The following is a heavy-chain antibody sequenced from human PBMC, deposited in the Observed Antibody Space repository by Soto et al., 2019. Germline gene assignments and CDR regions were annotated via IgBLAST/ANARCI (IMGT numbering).Heavy chain of an antibody. D-gene: IGHD2-15*01. CDR3: ARAIGYCSGGSCPHTYYYMDV. CDR1: GYTITNYY. V-gene: IGHV1-2*04. J-gene: IGHJ6*02. Sequence: DSVKVSCKASGYTITNYYMHWVRQAPGEGLEWMGWINPNSGGTNYAQKFQGWVTMTRDTSISTAYMELSRLTSDDTAVYYCARAIGYCSGGSCPHTYYYMDVWGQGTTVTVSS. CDR2: INPNSGGT.